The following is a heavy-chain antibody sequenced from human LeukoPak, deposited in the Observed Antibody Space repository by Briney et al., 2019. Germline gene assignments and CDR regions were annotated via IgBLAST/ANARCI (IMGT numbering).Heavy chain of an antibody. V-gene: IGHV3-21*01. CDR3: ARDLSTSSTAYFQH. J-gene: IGHJ1*01. D-gene: IGHD6-6*01. CDR2: ISSSSTYI. Sequence: GGSLRLSCAASGFTFSSYSMNWVRQAPGKGLEWFSSISSSSTYIYYADSVKGRFTISRDNAKNSLYLQMNSLRAEDTAVYYCARDLSTSSTAYFQHWGQGTLVTVSS. CDR1: GFTFSSYS.